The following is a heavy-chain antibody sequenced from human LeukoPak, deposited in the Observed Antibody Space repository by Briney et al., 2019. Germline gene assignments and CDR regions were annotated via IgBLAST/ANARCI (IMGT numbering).Heavy chain of an antibody. V-gene: IGHV4-61*02. CDR1: GGSISSGSYY. CDR2: FYTSGST. Sequence: SETLSLTCSVSGGSISSGSYYWSWIRQPAGKGLEWIGRFYTSGSTNYNPSLKSRVTISVDTSKNQFSLKLSSVTAADTAVYYCASSQPVLDYWGQGTLVTVSS. J-gene: IGHJ4*02. CDR3: ASSQPVLDY. D-gene: IGHD2-15*01.